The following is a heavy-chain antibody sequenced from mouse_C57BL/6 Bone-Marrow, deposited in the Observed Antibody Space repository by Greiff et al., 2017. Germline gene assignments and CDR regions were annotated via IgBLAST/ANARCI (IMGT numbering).Heavy chain of an antibody. CDR3: AYDGYYVSFAY. Sequence: QVQLQQPGAELVKPGASVKLSCKASGYTFTSYWMHWVKQRPGQGLEWIGMIHPNSGSTKYNEKFKSKATLTVDKSSSTAYMQLSSLTSEDSAVYYCAYDGYYVSFAYWGQGTLVTVSA. V-gene: IGHV1-64*01. CDR1: GYTFTSYW. CDR2: IHPNSGST. J-gene: IGHJ3*01. D-gene: IGHD2-3*01.